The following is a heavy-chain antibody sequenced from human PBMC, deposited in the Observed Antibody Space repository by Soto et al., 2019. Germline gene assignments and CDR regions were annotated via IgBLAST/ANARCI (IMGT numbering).Heavy chain of an antibody. Sequence: QVQLVQSGAGLKKPGSSVKVSCSASGVTFSSYAFTWVRQAPGQAVEWMGNIIPVCRTSNYAQGFQGRLTISTDESTTTICMELSSLRSEDTAVYFCAKDGSWDGGGGESWGQGTLVIVSS. V-gene: IGHV1-69*18. J-gene: IGHJ4*02. CDR2: IIPVCRTS. CDR3: AKDGSWDGGGGES. CDR1: GVTFSSYA. D-gene: IGHD3-16*01.